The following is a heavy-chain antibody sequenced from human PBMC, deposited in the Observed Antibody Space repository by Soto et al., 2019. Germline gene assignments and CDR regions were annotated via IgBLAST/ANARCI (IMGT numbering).Heavy chain of an antibody. CDR1: GGSISSYY. J-gene: IGHJ5*02. CDR3: AREGHHNNWFDP. V-gene: IGHV4-59*01. Sequence: SETLSLTCTVSGGSISSYYWSWIRQPPGKGLEWIGYVFYSGSPNYNPSLKSRVTISVDTSKNQFSLKMSSVTAADTAVYYCAREGHHNNWFDPWGQGTLVTVSS. CDR2: VFYSGSP.